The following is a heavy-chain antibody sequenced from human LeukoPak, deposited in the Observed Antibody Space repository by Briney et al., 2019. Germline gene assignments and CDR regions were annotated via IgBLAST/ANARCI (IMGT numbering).Heavy chain of an antibody. CDR1: GYTFTGYY. D-gene: IGHD3-10*01. J-gene: IGHJ4*02. CDR3: ARDLYSRRMNYYGSGSYFAY. V-gene: IGHV1-2*02. CDR2: INPNSGGT. Sequence: GASVKVSCKASGYTFTGYYMHWVRQAPGQGLEWMGWINPNSGGTNYAQKFQGRVTMTRDTSTSTVYMELSSLRSDDTAVYNCARDLYSRRMNYYGSGSYFAYWGQGTLVTVSS.